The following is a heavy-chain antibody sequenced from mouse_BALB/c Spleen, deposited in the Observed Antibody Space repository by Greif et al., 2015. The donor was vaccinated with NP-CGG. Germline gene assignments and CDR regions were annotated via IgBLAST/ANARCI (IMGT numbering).Heavy chain of an antibody. V-gene: IGHV1-9*01. Sequence: QVQLQQSGAELMKPGASVKISCKATGYTFSSYWIEWVKQRPGHGLEWIGEILPGSGSTNYNEKFKGKATFTADTSSNTAYMQLSSLTSEDSAVYYCARSDGGYAMDYWGQGTSVTVSS. CDR1: GYTFSSYW. CDR2: ILPGSGST. J-gene: IGHJ4*01. D-gene: IGHD2-3*01. CDR3: ARSDGGYAMDY.